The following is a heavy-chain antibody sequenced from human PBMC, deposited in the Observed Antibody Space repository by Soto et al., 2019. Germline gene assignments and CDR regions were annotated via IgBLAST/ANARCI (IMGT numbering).Heavy chain of an antibody. J-gene: IGHJ4*02. CDR2: INSDGSIT. V-gene: IGHV3-74*01. D-gene: IGHD6-19*01. Sequence: GGSLRLSCAASGFTFRSSWMHWVRQAPGKGLVWVSRINSDGSITTYADSVKGRFTISRDNARNTLYLQMNSLRAEDTAMYYCTRWPRRDSSGWDIGYWGQGTLVTVSS. CDR1: GFTFRSSW. CDR3: TRWPRRDSSGWDIGY.